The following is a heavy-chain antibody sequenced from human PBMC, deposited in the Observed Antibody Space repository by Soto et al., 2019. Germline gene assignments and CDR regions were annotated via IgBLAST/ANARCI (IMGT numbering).Heavy chain of an antibody. CDR3: ARSGSGSYYNRSYYYGMDV. J-gene: IGHJ6*02. CDR2: INHSGST. D-gene: IGHD3-10*01. V-gene: IGHV4-34*01. Sequence: SETLSLTCAVYGGSFSGYYWSWIRQPPGKGLEWIGEINHSGSTNYNPSLKSRVTISVDTSKNQFSLKLSSVTAADTAVYYCARSGSGSYYNRSYYYGMDVWGQVTTVTVPS. CDR1: GGSFSGYY.